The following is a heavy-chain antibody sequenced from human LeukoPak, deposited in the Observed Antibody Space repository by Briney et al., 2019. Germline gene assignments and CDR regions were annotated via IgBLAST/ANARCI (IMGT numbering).Heavy chain of an antibody. D-gene: IGHD6-6*01. Sequence: GGSLRLFCAASGFTFSSYSMNWVRQAPGKGLEWVSSISSSSSYIYYADSVKGRFTISRDNAKNSLYLQMNSLRAEDTAVYYCARASSIAARRWFDPWGQGTLVTVSS. CDR3: ARASSIAARRWFDP. V-gene: IGHV3-21*01. CDR2: ISSSSSYI. CDR1: GFTFSSYS. J-gene: IGHJ5*02.